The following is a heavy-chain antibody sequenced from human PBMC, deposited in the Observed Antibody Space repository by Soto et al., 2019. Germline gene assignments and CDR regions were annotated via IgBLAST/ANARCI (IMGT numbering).Heavy chain of an antibody. CDR3: AKDRTTYQPVPYDAFDI. J-gene: IGHJ3*02. CDR2: ISYDGSNT. D-gene: IGHD2-2*01. CDR1: GFTFSNFG. V-gene: IGHV3-30*18. Sequence: GGSLRLSCAASGFTFSNFGMHCVRQAPGKGLEWVAVISYDGSNTYYAESVKGRFTISRDNSKNTLYLQMNSLRAEDTAVYYCAKDRTTYQPVPYDAFDICGHGTIVTV.